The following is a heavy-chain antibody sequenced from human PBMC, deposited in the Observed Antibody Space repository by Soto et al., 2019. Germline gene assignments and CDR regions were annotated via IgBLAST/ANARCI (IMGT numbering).Heavy chain of an antibody. J-gene: IGHJ4*02. CDR1: GGTFSSYT. D-gene: IGHD6-13*01. CDR2: IIPILGIA. Sequence: QVQLVQSGAEVKKPGSSVKVSCKASGGTFSSYTISWVRQAPGQGLEWMGRIIPILGIANYAQKFQGRVTITADKSTSTAYMELSSLRSEDTSVYYCARDDIAAAGTDYWGQGTLVTVSS. CDR3: ARDDIAAAGTDY. V-gene: IGHV1-69*08.